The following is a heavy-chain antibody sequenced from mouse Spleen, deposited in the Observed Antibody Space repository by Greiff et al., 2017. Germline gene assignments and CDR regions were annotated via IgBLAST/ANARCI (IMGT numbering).Heavy chain of an antibody. CDR2: ISSGGSYT. CDR1: GFTFSSYT. D-gene: IGHD2-1*01. Sequence: DVKLVESGGGLVKPGGSLKLSCAASGFTFSSYTMSWVRQTPEKRLEWVATISSGGSYTYYPDSVKGRFTISRDNAKNTLYLQMSSLKSEDTAMYYCTREREYGNWDYWGQGTTLTVSS. J-gene: IGHJ2*01. V-gene: IGHV5-6-4*01. CDR3: TREREYGNWDY.